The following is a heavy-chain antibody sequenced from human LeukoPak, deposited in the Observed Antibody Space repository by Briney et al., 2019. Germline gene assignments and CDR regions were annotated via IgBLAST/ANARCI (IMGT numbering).Heavy chain of an antibody. CDR1: GFTFSSYA. D-gene: IGHD6-19*01. J-gene: IGHJ4*02. Sequence: GGSPRLSCVVPGFTFSSYAMSWVRQAPGKGLEWVSVISGSGGSTFYVDSVRGRFTISRDNSKNTLYLQMNSLRAEDTAVYYCAKAAADRGSYRSGWYSPFDYWGQGTLVTVSS. CDR3: AKAAADRGSYRSGWYSPFDY. V-gene: IGHV3-23*01. CDR2: ISGSGGST.